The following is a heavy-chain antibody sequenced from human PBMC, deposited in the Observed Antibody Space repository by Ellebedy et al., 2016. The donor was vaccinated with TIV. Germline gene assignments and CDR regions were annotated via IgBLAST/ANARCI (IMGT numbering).Heavy chain of an antibody. V-gene: IGHV1-8*01. J-gene: IGHJ6*02. CDR2: MNPNRGNT. D-gene: IGHD3-10*01. Sequence: AASVKVSCKASGYTFTSYDINWVRQATGQGLEWMGWMNPNRGNTGYAKKFQGRVTMTRNTSISQAYMELSSLRSEDTAVYYCARGSDGSGSYYYYGMDVWGQGTRVTVSS. CDR1: GYTFTSYD. CDR3: ARGSDGSGSYYYYGMDV.